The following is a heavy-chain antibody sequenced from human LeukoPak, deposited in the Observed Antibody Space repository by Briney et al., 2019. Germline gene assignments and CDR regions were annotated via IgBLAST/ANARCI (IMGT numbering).Heavy chain of an antibody. Sequence: GGSLRLSCAASGLTLSSYAMTWVRQAPGKGLEWVSSISASGVSTYYADSVKGRFTISRDNSNNTLYLQMSGLRVEGTAVYYCAKDDPKSGSYTFGGFDYWGQGTLVTVSS. CDR3: AKDDPKSGSYTFGGFDY. D-gene: IGHD3-10*01. J-gene: IGHJ4*02. CDR1: GLTLSSYA. CDR2: ISASGVST. V-gene: IGHV3-23*01.